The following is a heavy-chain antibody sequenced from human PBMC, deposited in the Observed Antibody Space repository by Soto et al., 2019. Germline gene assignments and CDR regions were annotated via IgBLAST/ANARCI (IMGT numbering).Heavy chain of an antibody. J-gene: IGHJ6*02. V-gene: IGHV4-39*01. CDR3: ARQVTTIFGVVIKVDYGMDV. CDR2: IYYSGST. Sequence: SETLSLTCTVSGGSISSSSYYWGWIRQPPGKGLEWIGSIYYSGSTYYNPSLKSRVTISVDTSKNQFSLKLSSVTAADTAVYYCARQVTTIFGVVIKVDYGMDVWGQGTTVTVS. D-gene: IGHD3-3*01. CDR1: GGSISSSSYY.